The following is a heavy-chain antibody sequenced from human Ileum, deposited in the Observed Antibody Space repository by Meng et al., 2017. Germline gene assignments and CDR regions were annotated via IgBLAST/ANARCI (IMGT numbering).Heavy chain of an antibody. Sequence: QVLLQESGPGLVKPSGTLSLTCAVSGGSISGGTWWSWVRQPPGKGLQWIGQFHPGSGAAYNPSLETRVTISVDTSKNQFSLELTSVTAADTAVYYCAKNGAYCLESWGQGTLVTVSS. CDR2: FHPGSGA. D-gene: IGHD2-21*01. CDR1: GGSISGGTW. J-gene: IGHJ4*02. CDR3: AKNGAYCLES. V-gene: IGHV4-4*02.